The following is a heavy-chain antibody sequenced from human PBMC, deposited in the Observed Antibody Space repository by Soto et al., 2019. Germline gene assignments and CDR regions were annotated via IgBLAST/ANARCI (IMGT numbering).Heavy chain of an antibody. Sequence: GASVKVSCKASGYTFTGYYMHWVRQAPGQGLEWMGWINPNSGGTNYAQKFQGRVTMTRDTSISTAYMELSRLRYDDTAVYYCARGPGDIVVVPAAHYYYYGMDVWGQGTTVTVSS. J-gene: IGHJ6*02. V-gene: IGHV1-2*02. CDR1: GYTFTGYY. D-gene: IGHD2-2*01. CDR2: INPNSGGT. CDR3: ARGPGDIVVVPAAHYYYYGMDV.